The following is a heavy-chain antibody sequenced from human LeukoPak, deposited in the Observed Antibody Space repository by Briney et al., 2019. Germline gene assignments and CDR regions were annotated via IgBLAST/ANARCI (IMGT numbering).Heavy chain of an antibody. CDR1: GFTFSSYW. CDR2: IRYDGNKK. V-gene: IGHV3-30*02. D-gene: IGHD4-11*01. Sequence: PGGSLRLSCAASGFTFSSYWMTWVRQAPGKGLEWVAFIRYDGNKKYYADSVKGRFTISRDNSKNTLYLQMNSLRAEDTAVYYCAKDSSVTTGGVWGKGTTVTVSS. J-gene: IGHJ6*04. CDR3: AKDSSVTTGGV.